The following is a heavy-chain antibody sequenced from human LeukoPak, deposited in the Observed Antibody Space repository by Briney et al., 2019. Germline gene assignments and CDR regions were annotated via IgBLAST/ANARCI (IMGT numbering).Heavy chain of an antibody. Sequence: PGGSLRLSCAASGFTFSSYAMSWVAQAPGKGLECVSAISGSGGSTYYADSVKGRFTISRDNSKNTLYLQMNSLRAEDTAVYYCASPKSGDAILPDHWGQGTLVTVSS. J-gene: IGHJ5*02. CDR1: GFTFSSYA. CDR2: ISGSGGST. D-gene: IGHD1-26*01. V-gene: IGHV3-23*01. CDR3: ASPKSGDAILPDH.